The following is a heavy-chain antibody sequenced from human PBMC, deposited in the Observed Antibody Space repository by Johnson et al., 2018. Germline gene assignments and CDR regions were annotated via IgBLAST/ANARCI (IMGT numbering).Heavy chain of an antibody. J-gene: IGHJ1*01. CDR2: ISYDGSNT. CDR1: GFTFRNYG. CDR3: AQDPVWVAVVPTAEYFQH. D-gene: IGHD2-2*01. V-gene: IGHV3-30*18. Sequence: QVQLVQSGGGVVQPGRSLRLSCAASGFTFRNYGMHWVRQAPGKGLEWVALISYDGSNTDYTDSVNGRFTISRDNSENPLYLQMNTLRPDDTGVYYCAQDPVWVAVVPTAEYFQHWGQGTLVTVSS.